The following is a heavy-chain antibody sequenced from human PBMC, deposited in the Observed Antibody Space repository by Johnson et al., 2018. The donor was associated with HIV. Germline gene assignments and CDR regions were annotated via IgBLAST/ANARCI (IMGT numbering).Heavy chain of an antibody. CDR1: GFTFSDYY. CDR2: ISYDGSNN. J-gene: IGHJ3*02. CDR3: ARGGLGDYVVAFDI. D-gene: IGHD4-17*01. V-gene: IGHV3-30*03. Sequence: QVLLVESGGNLVQPGGSLRLSCAASGFTFSDYYMSWVRQAPGKGLEWVSVISYDGSNNYYADSVKGRFTISSYNSKNTLYLQMNSLSAEDTAVSYCARGGLGDYVVAFDIWGQGTMVTVSS.